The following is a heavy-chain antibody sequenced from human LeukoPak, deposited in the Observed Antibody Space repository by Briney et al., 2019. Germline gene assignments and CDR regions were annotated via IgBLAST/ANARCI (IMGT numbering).Heavy chain of an antibody. CDR3: AERGPRWGLFAT. Sequence: GGSLRLSCAASGFTFSSYVMNWIRQAPGKGLEWVSTIGGSGGNIYYADSVKGRFTVYRDNSKITLYLQMDSLRAEATAVYYCAERGPRWGLFATWGQGTLVTVSS. CDR1: GFTFSSYV. V-gene: IGHV3-23*01. J-gene: IGHJ5*02. CDR2: IGGSGGNI. D-gene: IGHD1-26*01.